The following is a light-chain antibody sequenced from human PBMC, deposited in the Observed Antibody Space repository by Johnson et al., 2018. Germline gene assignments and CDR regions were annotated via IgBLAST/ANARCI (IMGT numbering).Light chain of an antibody. CDR2: ENN. CDR1: SSNIGNNY. Sequence: QSVLTQPPSVSAAPGQKVTISCSGSSSNIGNNYVSWYQQLPGTAPKLLIYENNKRPSGIPDRFSGSKSGTSATLGITGLQTGAEADYYCGTWDSSLSAGKFFGTWTKFTVL. CDR3: GTWDSSLSAGKF. V-gene: IGLV1-51*02. J-gene: IGLJ1*01.